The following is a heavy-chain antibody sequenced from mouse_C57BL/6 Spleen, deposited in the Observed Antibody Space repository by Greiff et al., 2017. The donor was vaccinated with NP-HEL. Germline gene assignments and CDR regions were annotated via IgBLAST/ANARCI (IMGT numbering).Heavy chain of an antibody. J-gene: IGHJ4*01. CDR2: IYPGNSDT. D-gene: IGHD1-1*01. CDR1: GYTFPSYW. CDR3: TRKSSNYYAMDY. V-gene: IGHV1-5*01. Sequence: VQLQQSGTVLARPGASVKMSCKTSGYTFPSYWMHWVKQRPGQGLEWIGAIYPGNSDTSYNQKFKGKAKLTAVTSASTAYMELSSLTNEDAAVYYCTRKSSNYYAMDYWGQGTSVTVSS.